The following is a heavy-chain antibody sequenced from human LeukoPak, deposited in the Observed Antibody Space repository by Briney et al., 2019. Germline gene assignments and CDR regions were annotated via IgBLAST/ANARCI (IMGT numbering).Heavy chain of an antibody. J-gene: IGHJ4*02. Sequence: GGSLRLSCAASGFTFSSCGMHWVRQAPGKGLEWVAVISYDGSNKYYADSVKGRFTISRDNSKNTLYLQMNSLRAEDTAVYYCAKAHGTDCDYWGQGTLVTVSS. CDR2: ISYDGSNK. V-gene: IGHV3-30*18. CDR3: AKAHGTDCDY. D-gene: IGHD1/OR15-1a*01. CDR1: GFTFSSCG.